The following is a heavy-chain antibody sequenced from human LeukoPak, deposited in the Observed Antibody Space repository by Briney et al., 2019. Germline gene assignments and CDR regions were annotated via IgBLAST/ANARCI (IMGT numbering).Heavy chain of an antibody. D-gene: IGHD1-26*01. V-gene: IGHV3-15*01. CDR1: GFTFRNAW. Sequence: PGGSLRLSCAAAGFTFRNAWMSWVRQAPGKGLERVGRIKSKTDGETTDYAAPVKGRFTISRDDSKNTLYLQMNSLKTEDTAVYYCTIVKVGVGALDYWGQGTLVTVPS. CDR2: IKSKTDGETT. CDR3: TIVKVGVGALDY. J-gene: IGHJ4*02.